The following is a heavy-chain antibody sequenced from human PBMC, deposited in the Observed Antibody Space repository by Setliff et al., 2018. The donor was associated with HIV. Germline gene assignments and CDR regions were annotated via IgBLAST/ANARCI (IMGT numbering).Heavy chain of an antibody. CDR1: GFPFNSYG. J-gene: IGHJ4*02. Sequence: GGSLRLSCAASGFPFNSYGMHWVRQAPGKGLEWLAVIWYDGSNIKYADSVKGRFTISRDNSKKTVYLQMTSLRVEDTAVYYCAKDWGGVAPLDYWGQGTLVTV. D-gene: IGHD3-16*01. CDR2: IWYDGSNI. V-gene: IGHV3-33*03. CDR3: AKDWGGVAPLDY.